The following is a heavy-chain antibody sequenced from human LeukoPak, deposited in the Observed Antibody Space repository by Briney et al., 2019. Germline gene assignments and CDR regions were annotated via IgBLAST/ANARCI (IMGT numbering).Heavy chain of an antibody. Sequence: GGSLRLSCAVSGFTFSDYYKSWIRQAPGKGLEWVSYISSGGSTISHADSVKGRFTISRDNAENSLYLQMNSLRAEDTAVYYCATRAAAGRCFDYWGQGTLVTVSS. CDR3: ATRAAAGRCFDY. V-gene: IGHV3-11*01. CDR1: GFTFSDYY. D-gene: IGHD6-13*01. J-gene: IGHJ4*02. CDR2: ISSGGSTI.